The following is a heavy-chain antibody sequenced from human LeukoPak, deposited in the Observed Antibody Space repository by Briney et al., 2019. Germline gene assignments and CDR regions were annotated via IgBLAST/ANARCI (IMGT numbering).Heavy chain of an antibody. CDR2: IYYSGST. Sequence: PSETLSLTCTVSGASISRSDYFWGWIRQPPGKGLEWIGSIYYSGSTYYSPSLKGRVTISVDTSRNQFSLKLSSVTAADTAVYYCARQALWFFDHWGQGTLVTVSS. CDR3: ARQALWFFDH. D-gene: IGHD2-21*01. J-gene: IGHJ4*02. CDR1: GASISRSDYF. V-gene: IGHV4-39*01.